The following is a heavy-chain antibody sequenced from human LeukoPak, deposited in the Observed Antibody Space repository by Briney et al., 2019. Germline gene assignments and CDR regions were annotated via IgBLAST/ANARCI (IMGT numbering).Heavy chain of an antibody. D-gene: IGHD1-26*01. V-gene: IGHV3-23*01. CDR1: VFTFSSYA. Sequence: GGSLRLSCAASVFTFSSYAMSWVRLAPRKGLECVSTFIVSRVNTYYADPVRGRFTISRDTSKNTLYLQMTSLRPEDTAVYYCVKSQVVGGTTAKYFDHWGQGTLVTASA. CDR2: FIVSRVNT. J-gene: IGHJ4*02. CDR3: VKSQVVGGTTAKYFDH.